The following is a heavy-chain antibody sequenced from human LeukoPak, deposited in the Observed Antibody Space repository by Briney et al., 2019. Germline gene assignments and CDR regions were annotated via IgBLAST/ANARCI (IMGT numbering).Heavy chain of an antibody. V-gene: IGHV4-59*08. J-gene: IGHJ4*02. Sequence: SETLSLTCTVSGDSISSYYWNWIRQPPGKGLEWIGYIYYSGSTNYNPSLKSRVTISVDTSKNQFSLELSSVTAADTAVYYCARLGAPFDYWGQGTLVTVSS. CDR3: ARLGAPFDY. CDR2: IYYSGST. CDR1: GDSISSYY.